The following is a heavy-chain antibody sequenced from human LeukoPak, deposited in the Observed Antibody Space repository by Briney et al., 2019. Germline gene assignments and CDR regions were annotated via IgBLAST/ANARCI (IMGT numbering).Heavy chain of an antibody. CDR2: IIPIFGIA. CDR3: ARSGPQFWFDP. J-gene: IGHJ5*02. Sequence: SVKVSCKASGGTFSSYAISRVRQAPRQGLEWMGRIIPIFGIANYAQKFQGRVTITADKSTSTAYMELSSLRSEDTAVYYCARSGPQFWFDPWGQGTLVTVSS. V-gene: IGHV1-69*04. D-gene: IGHD3-10*01. CDR1: GGTFSSYA.